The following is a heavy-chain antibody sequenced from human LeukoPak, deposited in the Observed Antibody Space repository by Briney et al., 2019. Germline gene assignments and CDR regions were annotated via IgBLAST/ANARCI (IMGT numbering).Heavy chain of an antibody. Sequence: SETLSLTCAVYGGSFSGYYWSWIRQPPGKGLEWIGEINHSGSTNYNPSLKSRVTISVDTSKNQSSLKLSSVTAADTAVYYCARGSLSSSSSWYSHYYYGMDVWGQGTTVTVSS. D-gene: IGHD6-13*01. J-gene: IGHJ6*02. CDR3: ARGSLSSSSSWYSHYYYGMDV. CDR1: GGSFSGYY. CDR2: INHSGST. V-gene: IGHV4-34*01.